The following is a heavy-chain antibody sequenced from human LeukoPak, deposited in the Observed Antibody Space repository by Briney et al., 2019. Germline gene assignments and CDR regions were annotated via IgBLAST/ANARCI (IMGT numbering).Heavy chain of an antibody. CDR2: IIPIFGTA. CDR3: ARGNLGYCSSTSCPGGIYYYYGMDV. Sequence: ASVKVSCKASGGTFSSYAISWVRQAPGQGLEWMGGIIPIFGTANYAQKFQGRVTITADESMSTAYMELSSLRSEDTAVYYCARGNLGYCSSTSCPGGIYYYYGMDVWGQGTTVTVSS. J-gene: IGHJ6*02. CDR1: GGTFSSYA. V-gene: IGHV1-69*13. D-gene: IGHD2-2*01.